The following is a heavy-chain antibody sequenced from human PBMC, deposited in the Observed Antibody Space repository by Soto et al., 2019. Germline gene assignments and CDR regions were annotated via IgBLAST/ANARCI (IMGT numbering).Heavy chain of an antibody. CDR3: ARGLPFVERAYMDV. CDR2: IIPIQGTA. J-gene: IGHJ6*03. V-gene: IGHV1-69*08. D-gene: IGHD3-3*01. Sequence: QVQLVQSGPEVKKPGFSVQVSCKASGDTLTSYGFSWVRQAPGHGLEWMGSIIPIQGTAKYAQKFQGRLTITADKSTNTVYMKLTSLRAEDTSVYYGARGLPFVERAYMDVWGRATTVTVSS. CDR1: GDTLTSYG.